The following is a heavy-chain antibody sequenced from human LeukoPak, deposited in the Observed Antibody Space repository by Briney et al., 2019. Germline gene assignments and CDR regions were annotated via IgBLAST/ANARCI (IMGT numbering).Heavy chain of an antibody. Sequence: AGGSLRLSCEASTFTFTPGWMSWVRQAPGKGLEWVAMIKRDGGEKYYVDSVKGRFTISRDNAKKSLYLQRDSLRDEDTAVYYCASLDTAHPSGVYWGQGTLVTVSS. CDR3: ASLDTAHPSGVY. D-gene: IGHD5-18*01. J-gene: IGHJ4*02. CDR2: IKRDGGEK. V-gene: IGHV3-7*01. CDR1: TFTFTPGW.